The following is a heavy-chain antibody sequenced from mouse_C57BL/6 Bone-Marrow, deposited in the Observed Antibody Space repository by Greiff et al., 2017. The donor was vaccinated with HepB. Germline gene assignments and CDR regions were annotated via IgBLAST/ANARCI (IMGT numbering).Heavy chain of an antibody. CDR2: IDPSDSYT. Sequence: VKLQQPGAELVMPGASVKLSCKASGYTFTSYWMHWVKQRPGQGLEWIGEIDPSDSYTNYNQKFKGKSTLTVDKSSSTAYMQLSSLTSEDSAVYYCARGTTVEFAYWGQGTLVTVSA. CDR3: ARGTTVEFAY. D-gene: IGHD1-1*01. J-gene: IGHJ3*01. CDR1: GYTFTSYW. V-gene: IGHV1-69*01.